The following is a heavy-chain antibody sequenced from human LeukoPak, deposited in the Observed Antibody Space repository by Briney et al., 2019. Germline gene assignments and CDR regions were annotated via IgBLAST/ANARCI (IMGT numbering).Heavy chain of an antibody. CDR3: ARDLGQYYDTSDNWFDP. D-gene: IGHD3-22*01. CDR1: GFTFSNYW. J-gene: IGHJ5*02. CDR2: INSDGINT. Sequence: GGSLRLSCAASGFTFSNYWLHCVPQAPGKGLVWVSRINSDGINTSYADSVKGRFTISRDNAKNTLNLQMNSLRAEDTAVYYCARDLGQYYDTSDNWFDPWGQGTLVTVSS. V-gene: IGHV3-74*01.